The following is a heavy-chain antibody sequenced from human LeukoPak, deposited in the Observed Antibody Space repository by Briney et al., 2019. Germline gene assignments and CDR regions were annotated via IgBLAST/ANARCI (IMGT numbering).Heavy chain of an antibody. V-gene: IGHV3-23*01. D-gene: IGHD3-22*01. CDR1: GFTFSSYA. CDR2: ISGSGGST. Sequence: QPGGSLRLSCAASGFTFSSYAMSWVRQAPGKGLEWVSTISGSGGSTYYADSVQGRFTISRDNSKNTLYLQMNSLRAEDTAVYYCARGGDSSGSKRSAFDIWGQGTTVTVSS. J-gene: IGHJ3*02. CDR3: ARGGDSSGSKRSAFDI.